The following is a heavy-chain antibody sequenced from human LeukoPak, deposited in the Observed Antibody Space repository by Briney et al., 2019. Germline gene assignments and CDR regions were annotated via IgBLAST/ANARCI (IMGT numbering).Heavy chain of an antibody. CDR2: INPNSDGT. J-gene: IGHJ3*02. CDR3: ARDRGSYFSDAFDI. Sequence: ASVKVSCMASGYTFTGYYMHRVRQAPGQGLEWMGWINPNSDGTSYAQRFQGRVTMTRDTSIGTAYMELSGLRSDDTAVYYCARDRGSYFSDAFDIWGQGTMVTVSS. D-gene: IGHD1-26*01. V-gene: IGHV1-2*02. CDR1: GYTFTGYY.